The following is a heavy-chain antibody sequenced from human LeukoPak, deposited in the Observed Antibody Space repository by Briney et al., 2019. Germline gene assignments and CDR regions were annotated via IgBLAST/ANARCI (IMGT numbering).Heavy chain of an antibody. D-gene: IGHD2-2*01. Sequence: PGGSLRLSCAASGFTFSSYAMSWVRQAPGQGLEWVSGMSGSGDRTFYADSVKGRFTISRDTSKNTLYLQMNSLRAEDTALYYCAKGEIVTYHRFDYWGQGTLVTVSS. CDR1: GFTFSSYA. J-gene: IGHJ4*02. CDR2: MSGSGDRT. V-gene: IGHV3-23*01. CDR3: AKGEIVTYHRFDY.